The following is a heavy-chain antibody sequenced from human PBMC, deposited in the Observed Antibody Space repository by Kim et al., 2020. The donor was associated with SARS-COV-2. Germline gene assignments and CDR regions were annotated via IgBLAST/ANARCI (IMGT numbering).Heavy chain of an antibody. CDR2: IDYSGTT. Sequence: SETLSLTCTVSGGSINSGSYYWGWIRQPPGEGLRWIGSIDYSGTTYYNPSLKSRVTMSVDTSKNQFSLNLSSVTAADTAVYYCARLIKTGTSRGLADSLG. CDR3: ARLIKTGTSRGLADS. V-gene: IGHV4-39*01. CDR1: GGSINSGSYY. D-gene: IGHD1-1*01. J-gene: IGHJ5*01.